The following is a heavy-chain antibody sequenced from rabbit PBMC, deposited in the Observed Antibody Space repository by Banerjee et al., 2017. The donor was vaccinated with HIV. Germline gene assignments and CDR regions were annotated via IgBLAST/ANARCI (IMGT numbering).Heavy chain of an antibody. Sequence: QAQLEESGGGLVKPEGSLTLTCKASGFDLSGYYYICWVRRAPGKGLEWIACIYGGSSGSSHYATWAKGRFTISKMPSTTVTLQMTSMTAADTASYFCARDLAGVIGWNFNLWGQGTLVTVS. CDR3: ARDLAGVIGWNFNL. D-gene: IGHD4-1*01. V-gene: IGHV1S45*01. J-gene: IGHJ4*01. CDR2: IYGGSSGSS. CDR1: GFDLSGYYY.